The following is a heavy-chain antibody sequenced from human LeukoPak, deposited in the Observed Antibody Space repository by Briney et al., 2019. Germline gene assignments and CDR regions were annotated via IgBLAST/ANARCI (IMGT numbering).Heavy chain of an antibody. J-gene: IGHJ6*03. CDR3: ARLGGPDYYFYYYMDV. Sequence: GESLTLSCAASGFTLGDYGMSWVRQVPGKGLEWICGINWNGDGTGYADSVKGRFTISRDNAKNSLYLQMDSLRAEDTALYYCARLGGPDYYFYYYMDVWGKGTTVTVSS. CDR2: INWNGDGT. D-gene: IGHD1-26*01. CDR1: GFTLGDYG. V-gene: IGHV3-20*04.